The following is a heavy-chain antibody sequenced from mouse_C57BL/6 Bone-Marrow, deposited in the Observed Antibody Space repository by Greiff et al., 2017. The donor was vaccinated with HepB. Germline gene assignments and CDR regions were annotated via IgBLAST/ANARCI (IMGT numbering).Heavy chain of an antibody. D-gene: IGHD1-1*01. Sequence: EVQVVESGGGLVQPGGSLKLSCAASGFTFSDYGMAWVRQAPRKGPEWVAFISNLAYSIYYADTVTGRFTISRENAKNTLYLEMSSLRSEDTAMYYCARTVYYYGSSYWYFDVWGTGTTVTVSS. CDR1: GFTFSDYG. CDR2: ISNLAYSI. CDR3: ARTVYYYGSSYWYFDV. V-gene: IGHV5-15*01. J-gene: IGHJ1*03.